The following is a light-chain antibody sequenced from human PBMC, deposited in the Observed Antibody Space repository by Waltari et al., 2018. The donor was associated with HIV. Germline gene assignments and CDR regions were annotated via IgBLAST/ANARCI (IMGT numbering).Light chain of an antibody. CDR1: SSNIGSNY. CDR3: ATWDDSLSVVV. Sequence: QSVLTQPPSASGTPGQRVTIPCSGSSSNIGSNYVYWYPQLPGTAPKLLIYRNNQRPSGVPDRFSGSKSGTSASLAISGLRSEDEADYYCATWDDSLSVVVFGGGTKLTVL. J-gene: IGLJ2*01. V-gene: IGLV1-47*01. CDR2: RNN.